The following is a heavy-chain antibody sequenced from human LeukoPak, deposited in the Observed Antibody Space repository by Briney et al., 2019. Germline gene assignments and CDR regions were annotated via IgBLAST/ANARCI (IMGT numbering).Heavy chain of an antibody. D-gene: IGHD2-2*01. CDR3: AGAVGAAACWFDP. CDR2: IYHSGST. Sequence: PSETLSLTCAVSGGSISSGGYSWSWIRQPPGKGLEWIGYIYHSGSTYYNPSLKSRVTISVDRSKNQFSLKLSSVTAADTAVYYCAGAVGAAACWFDPWGQGTLVTVSS. V-gene: IGHV4-30-2*01. CDR1: GGSISSGGYS. J-gene: IGHJ5*02.